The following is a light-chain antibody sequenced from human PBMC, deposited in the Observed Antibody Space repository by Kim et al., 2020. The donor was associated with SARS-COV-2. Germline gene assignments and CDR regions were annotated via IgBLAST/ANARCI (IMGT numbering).Light chain of an antibody. CDR1: QSVSTY. V-gene: IGKV1-39*01. Sequence: ASVRDRVTITCRASQSVSTYLNWFQQRPGKAPKLLIYSASTLQTGVSARFSGTGSGTEFTLTISSPQPEDFATYYCQQSYSKPWTFGLGTKVDIK. CDR3: QQSYSKPWT. J-gene: IGKJ1*01. CDR2: SAS.